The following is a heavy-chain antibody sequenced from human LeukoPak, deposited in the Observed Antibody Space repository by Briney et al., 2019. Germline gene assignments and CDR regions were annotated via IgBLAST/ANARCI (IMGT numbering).Heavy chain of an antibody. V-gene: IGHV3-33*01. CDR1: GFTFSSHA. D-gene: IGHD3-22*01. J-gene: IGHJ4*02. CDR3: ARDRFYYDSSGRGLDY. Sequence: GGSLRLSCAASGFTFSSHAMHWVRQAPGKGLEWLAVIWYDGSDKYYGDSVKGRFTISRDNAKNSLYLQMNSLRAEDTAVYYCARDRFYYDSSGRGLDYWGQGTLVTVSS. CDR2: IWYDGSDK.